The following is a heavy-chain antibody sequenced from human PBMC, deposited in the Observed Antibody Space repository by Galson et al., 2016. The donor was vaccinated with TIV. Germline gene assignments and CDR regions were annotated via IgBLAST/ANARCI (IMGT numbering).Heavy chain of an antibody. D-gene: IGHD4-17*01. CDR3: ARETYGDYDNYDAFDF. CDR2: IHFTGRT. V-gene: IGHV4-31*03. CDR1: GVSISSGFSY. Sequence: TLSLTCSVSGVSISSGFSYWNWVRQSPGQGLEWIGYIHFTGRTYYNPSFQSRVSISVDTSKSQFSLNLRSVTAADTAVYFCARETYGDYDNYDAFDFWGRGTRVTVSS. J-gene: IGHJ3*01.